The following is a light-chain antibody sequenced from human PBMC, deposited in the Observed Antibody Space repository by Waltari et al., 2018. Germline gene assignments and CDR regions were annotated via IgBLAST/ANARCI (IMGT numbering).Light chain of an antibody. Sequence: SYELTQSPSVSVSPGQTARITCSGDALPKQYAYWYQKKPGQAPVLLIYKDTKRPSGTPARFAGSGSGTTVTLTITGVQAEDEADYYWQSADRNGTYYVFGSGTKISVL. CDR3: QSADRNGTYYV. CDR2: KDT. CDR1: ALPKQY. V-gene: IGLV3-25*03. J-gene: IGLJ1*01.